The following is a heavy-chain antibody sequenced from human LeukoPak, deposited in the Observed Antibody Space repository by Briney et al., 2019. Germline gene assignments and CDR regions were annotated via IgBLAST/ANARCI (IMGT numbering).Heavy chain of an antibody. V-gene: IGHV3-23*01. Sequence: GGSLRLSCAASGFTFSSYAMSWVRQAPGKGLEWVSAISGSGGSTYYADSVKGRFTISRDNSKNTLYLQMNSLRAEDTAVYYCATRTTYYHDSSGWIDYWGQGTLVTVSS. J-gene: IGHJ4*02. D-gene: IGHD3-22*01. CDR2: ISGSGGST. CDR1: GFTFSSYA. CDR3: ATRTTYYHDSSGWIDY.